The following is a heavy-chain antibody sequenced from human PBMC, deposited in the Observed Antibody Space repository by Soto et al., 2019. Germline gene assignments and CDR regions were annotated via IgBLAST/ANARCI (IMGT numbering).Heavy chain of an antibody. CDR1: GYIFTSYW. Sequence: PGESLKISCKGSGYIFTSYWIGCFLQMPVKGLEWMGIIYPGDSNTRYSPSFQGQVTISVDKSINTAYLQWSSLKASDTATYYCARHVLTGYYNYYGMDVWGQGTTVTVSS. J-gene: IGHJ6*02. CDR2: IYPGDSNT. D-gene: IGHD3-9*01. CDR3: ARHVLTGYYNYYGMDV. V-gene: IGHV5-51*01.